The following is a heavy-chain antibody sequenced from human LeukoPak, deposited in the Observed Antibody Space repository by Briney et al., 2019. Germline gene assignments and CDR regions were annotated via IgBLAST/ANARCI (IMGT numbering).Heavy chain of an antibody. V-gene: IGHV4-4*07. CDR1: GGSISSSC. CDR2: ISTSGST. D-gene: IGHD3-9*01. J-gene: IGHJ4*02. Sequence: SATLSLTCTVSGGSISSSCWSWIRQPAGKGLEWIGRISTSGSTNYNPSLKSRVTMSVDTSKIQFSLKLSSVTAADTAVYYCAREYYDIVTGYYPDYRGQGTLVTVSS. CDR3: AREYYDIVTGYYPDY.